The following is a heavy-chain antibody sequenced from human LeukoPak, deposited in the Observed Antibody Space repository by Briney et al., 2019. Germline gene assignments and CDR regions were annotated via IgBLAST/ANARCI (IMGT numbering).Heavy chain of an antibody. J-gene: IGHJ4*02. V-gene: IGHV3-7*05. D-gene: IGHD5-18*01. CDR1: GFTFSGYL. CDR2: IKQDGSEK. Sequence: PGGSLRLSCAASGFTFSGYLMSWVRQAPGKGLEWVANIKQDGSEKYYVDSVKGRFTISRDNAKNSLYLQMSSLRVEDTAVYYCARESVQLWLYVFDYWGQGSLVTVSS. CDR3: ARESVQLWLYVFDY.